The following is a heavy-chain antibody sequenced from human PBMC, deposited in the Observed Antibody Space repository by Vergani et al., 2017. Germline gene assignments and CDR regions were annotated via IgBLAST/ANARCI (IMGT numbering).Heavy chain of an antibody. CDR3: TTAWGLYYLHGEYFQY. Sequence: EVQLLESGGGLVQPGGSRRLSCAGAGFTFDTYTMAYVRQAPGKGLEWVATISSGGGDIFYADSVKGRFTISIYNSKNTLFLQMNSLKDEDTAVYYCTTAWGLYYLHGEYFQYWGRGTLVSVSS. CDR1: GFTFDTYT. D-gene: IGHD3-10*01. J-gene: IGHJ1*01. CDR2: ISSGGGDI. V-gene: IGHV3-23*01.